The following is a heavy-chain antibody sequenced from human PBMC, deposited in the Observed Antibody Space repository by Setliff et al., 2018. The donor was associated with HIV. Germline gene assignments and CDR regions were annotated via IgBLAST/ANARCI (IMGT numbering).Heavy chain of an antibody. CDR1: GGSFTGDY. D-gene: IGHD3-3*01. CDR2: INHSGST. J-gene: IGHJ4*02. Sequence: LSLTCAVYGGSFTGDYWTWIRQPPGKGLEWIGEINHSGSTNYNPSLKSRVTASVDTSKNQFFLRVTSVTAADSAVYYCARGSFRGSGYFVRYFDYWGQGTLVTVSS. V-gene: IGHV4-34*01. CDR3: ARGSFRGSGYFVRYFDY.